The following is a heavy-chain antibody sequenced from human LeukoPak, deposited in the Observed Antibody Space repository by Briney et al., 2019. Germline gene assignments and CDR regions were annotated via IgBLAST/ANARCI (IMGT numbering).Heavy chain of an antibody. Sequence: SETLSLTCTVSGGSISSYYWSWIRQPPGKGLEWIGNFYYGGSTNYNPSLKSRVTISVDTSKNQFSLRLSSVTAADTAVYYCARGGGYCSGGSCYANYDYWGQGTLVTVSS. V-gene: IGHV4-59*01. J-gene: IGHJ4*02. CDR1: GGSISSYY. D-gene: IGHD2-15*01. CDR3: ARGGGYCSGGSCYANYDY. CDR2: FYYGGST.